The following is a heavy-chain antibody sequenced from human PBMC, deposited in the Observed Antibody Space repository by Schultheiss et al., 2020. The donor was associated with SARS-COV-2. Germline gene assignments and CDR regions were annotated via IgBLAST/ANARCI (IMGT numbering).Heavy chain of an antibody. D-gene: IGHD4-17*01. CDR2: IYYSGST. J-gene: IGHJ2*01. CDR3: ASTGDYGRYFDL. CDR1: GGSISSGDYY. Sequence: SETLSLTCTVSGGSISSGDYYWSWIRQPPGKGLEWIGYIYYSGSTYYNPSLKSRVTISVDRSKNQFSLKLSSVTAADTAVYYCASTGDYGRYFDLWGRGTLVTVAS. V-gene: IGHV4-30-4*08.